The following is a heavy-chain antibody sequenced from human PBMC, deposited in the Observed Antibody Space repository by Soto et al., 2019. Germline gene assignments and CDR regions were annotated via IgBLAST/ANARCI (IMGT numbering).Heavy chain of an antibody. J-gene: IGHJ6*02. CDR3: ATITYYYDSSVFYYYSGMDV. V-gene: IGHV1-46*03. Sequence: ASLTGSWQSSGYGLTGYYIHWVRQAPGKGLEWMGIINPSGGSTSYAQKFQGRVTMTRDTSTSTVYMELSSLRSEDTAVYYCATITYYYDSSVFYYYSGMDVWGQGTTVTVSS. CDR1: GYGLTGYY. D-gene: IGHD3-22*01. CDR2: INPSGGST.